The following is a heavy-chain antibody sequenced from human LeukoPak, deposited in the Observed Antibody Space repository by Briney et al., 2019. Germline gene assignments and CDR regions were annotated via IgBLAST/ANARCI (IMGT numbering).Heavy chain of an antibody. Sequence: GGSLRLSCATSGFTFSSYSMNWVRQAPGKGLEWVSAISGSGGSTYYADSVKGRFTISRDNSKNTLYLQMNSLRAEDTAVYYCAKEGDYGDYGPPFDYWGQGTLVTVSS. CDR1: GFTFSSYS. CDR3: AKEGDYGDYGPPFDY. V-gene: IGHV3-23*01. D-gene: IGHD4-17*01. J-gene: IGHJ4*02. CDR2: ISGSGGST.